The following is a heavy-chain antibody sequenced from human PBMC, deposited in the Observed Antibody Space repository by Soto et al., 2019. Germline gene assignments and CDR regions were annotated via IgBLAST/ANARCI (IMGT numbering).Heavy chain of an antibody. CDR3: ARADFAPISKNYIDS. CDR2: IYYSGST. V-gene: IGHV4-31*03. D-gene: IGHD2-21*02. CDR1: GGSISSGGYY. Sequence: SETLSLTCTVSGGSISSGGYYWSWIRQHPGKGLEWIGYIYYSGSTYYNPSLKSRVTISVDTSKNQFSLKLSSVTAADTAVYYCARADFAPISKNYIDSWGQAPWSPSPQ. J-gene: IGHJ4*01.